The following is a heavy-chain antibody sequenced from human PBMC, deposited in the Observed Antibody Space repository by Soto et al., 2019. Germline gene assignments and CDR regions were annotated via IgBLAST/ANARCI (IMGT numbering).Heavy chain of an antibody. CDR3: ARHEDGYNPHDY. CDR1: GYSSTTYW. D-gene: IGHD5-12*01. J-gene: IGHJ4*02. Sequence: PGESLKISCTGSGYSSTTYWNCWMRLMPGKGLDWMGIIYPSDSDTRYSPSFQDQVTISADKSISTAYLQWSTLKPSDTAMYYCARHEDGYNPHDYWGQGTLVTVSS. V-gene: IGHV5-51*01. CDR2: IYPSDSDT.